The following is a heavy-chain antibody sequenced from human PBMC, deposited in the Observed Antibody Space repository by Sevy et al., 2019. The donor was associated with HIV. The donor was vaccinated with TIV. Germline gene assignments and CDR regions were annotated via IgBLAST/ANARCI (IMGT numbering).Heavy chain of an antibody. CDR3: AKRGPAWSFDY. J-gene: IGHJ4*02. V-gene: IGHV3-23*01. D-gene: IGHD2-8*02. Sequence: GGSLRLSCVASGFIFSSYAMSWVRQAPGKGLEWVSAISGGSDDIFYADSLKGRLTISRDNSKNTLYLQMNSLRAEDTAVYYCAKRGPAWSFDYWGQGTLVTVSS. CDR1: GFIFSSYA. CDR2: ISGGSDDI.